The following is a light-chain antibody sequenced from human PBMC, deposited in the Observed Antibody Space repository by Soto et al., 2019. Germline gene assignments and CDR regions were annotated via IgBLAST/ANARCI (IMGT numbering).Light chain of an antibody. CDR1: SSDVGSYNL. J-gene: IGLJ1*01. CDR2: EGS. Sequence: QSALTQPASVSGSPGQSITISCTGTSSDVGSYNLVSWYQQQPGKAPKLMIYEGSKRPSGVSNRFSGSKSGNTASLTISGLQAEDEADYCCCSYAGSSSYVFGAGTKVTVL. CDR3: CSYAGSSSYV. V-gene: IGLV2-23*01.